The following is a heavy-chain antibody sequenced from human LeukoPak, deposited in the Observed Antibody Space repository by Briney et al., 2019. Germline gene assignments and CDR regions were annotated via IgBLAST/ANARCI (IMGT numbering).Heavy chain of an antibody. J-gene: IGHJ4*02. D-gene: IGHD6-19*01. CDR1: GFIVSGDF. Sequence: GGSLRLSCAASGFIVSGDFMSWVRQAPGKGLEWVSVIYSDGSTYYADSVKGRFTISRDNAQNTLYLQMNSLRAEDTAVYYCARALAVAGSVGGLVDWGQGTLVTVSS. V-gene: IGHV3-66*01. CDR3: ARALAVAGSVGGLVD. CDR2: IYSDGST.